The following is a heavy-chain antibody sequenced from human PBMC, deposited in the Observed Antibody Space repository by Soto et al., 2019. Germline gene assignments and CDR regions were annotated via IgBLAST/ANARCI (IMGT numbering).Heavy chain of an antibody. CDR3: ARSVEGHFDY. J-gene: IGHJ4*02. Sequence: EVQLVESGGTLVQPGGSLRLSCAASGFRFSIYSMNWVRQDPGKGLEWSAYITSDTKTIKYADSVRGRFTISRDNGKNSVYLQMNSLRDEDTAVYYCARSVEGHFDYWGQGTVVTVSA. CDR1: GFRFSIYS. D-gene: IGHD6-19*01. CDR2: ITSDTKTI. V-gene: IGHV3-48*02.